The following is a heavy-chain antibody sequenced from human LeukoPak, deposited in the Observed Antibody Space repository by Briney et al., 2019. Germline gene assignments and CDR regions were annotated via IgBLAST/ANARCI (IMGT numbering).Heavy chain of an antibody. CDR3: ARAPLVGAPRKYYYYYYMDV. V-gene: IGHV3-30*04. J-gene: IGHJ6*03. Sequence: GGSLRLSCAASGFTFSSYAMHWVRQAPGKGLEWVAVISYDGSNKYYADSVKGRFTISRDNSKNTLYLQMNSLRAEDTAVYYCARAPLVGAPRKYYYYYYMDVWGKGTTVTVSS. CDR1: GFTFSSYA. D-gene: IGHD1-26*01. CDR2: ISYDGSNK.